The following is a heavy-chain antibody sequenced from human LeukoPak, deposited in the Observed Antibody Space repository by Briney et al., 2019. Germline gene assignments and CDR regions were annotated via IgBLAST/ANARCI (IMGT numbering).Heavy chain of an antibody. CDR1: GFTFTSYA. CDR3: ATPGQWLVRGYFDY. J-gene: IGHJ4*02. V-gene: IGHV3-23*01. CDR2: ISDSGGST. Sequence: GGSLRLSCAASGFTFTSYAMSWVRQAPGKGLEWVSAISDSGGSTYYADSVKGRFTISRDNSKNTLYLQMNSLRAEDTAVYYCATPGQWLVRGYFDYWGQGTLVTVSS. D-gene: IGHD6-19*01.